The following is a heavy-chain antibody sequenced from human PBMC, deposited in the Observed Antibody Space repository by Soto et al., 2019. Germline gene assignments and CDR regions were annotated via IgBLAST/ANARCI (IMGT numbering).Heavy chain of an antibody. CDR2: INSDGSST. CDR3: ARVLVEPTVGDYFDY. D-gene: IGHD4-17*01. CDR1: GFTFSTYW. J-gene: IGHJ4*02. V-gene: IGHV3-74*01. Sequence: GGSLRLSFAASGFTFSTYWMHWVRQAPGKGLVWVSRINSDGSSTSYADSVKGRFTISRANAKNTLYLQMNSLRAEDTAVYYCARVLVEPTVGDYFDYWGQGTLVTVSS.